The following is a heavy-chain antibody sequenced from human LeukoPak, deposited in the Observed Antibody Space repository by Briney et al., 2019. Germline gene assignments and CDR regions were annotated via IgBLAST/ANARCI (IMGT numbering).Heavy chain of an antibody. CDR1: GGSLIGGTSY. CDR3: ARGYDY. CDR2: INYSGST. D-gene: IGHD3-22*01. V-gene: IGHV4-39*01. Sequence: PSETLSLTCTVSGGSLIGGTSYWGWIRQPPGKGLDWIGIINYSGSTYYNPSLRSRVTISVDTSKNQFSLKLNSMTASDTAVYYCARGYDYWGQGTLVTVSS. J-gene: IGHJ4*02.